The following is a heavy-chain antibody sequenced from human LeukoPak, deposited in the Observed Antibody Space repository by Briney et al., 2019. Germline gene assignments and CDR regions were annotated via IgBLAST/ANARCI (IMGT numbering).Heavy chain of an antibody. CDR1: GFAFSNYD. J-gene: IGHJ6*02. CDR2: ISYDGASD. V-gene: IGHV3-30*18. D-gene: IGHD5-12*01. Sequence: PGGSLRLSCAASGFAFSNYDMHWVRQAPGKGLQWVAVISYDGASDFYTDSVKGRFTISRDNSKDTLSLQMSSLRAEDTAVYYCAKDRGYDFSYGMDLWGQGTTVTVSS. CDR3: AKDRGYDFSYGMDL.